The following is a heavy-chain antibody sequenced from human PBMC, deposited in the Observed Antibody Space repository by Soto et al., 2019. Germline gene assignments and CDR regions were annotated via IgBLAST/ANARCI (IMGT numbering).Heavy chain of an antibody. J-gene: IGHJ3*02. Sequence: GESLKISCAASGFTFSSYGMHWVRQAPGKGLEWVAVISYDGSNKYYADSVKGRFTISRDNSKNTLYLQMNSLRAEDTAVYYCAKELSDSSSWPQHGAFDIWGQGTMVTVSS. CDR2: ISYDGSNK. V-gene: IGHV3-30*18. D-gene: IGHD6-13*01. CDR3: AKELSDSSSWPQHGAFDI. CDR1: GFTFSSYG.